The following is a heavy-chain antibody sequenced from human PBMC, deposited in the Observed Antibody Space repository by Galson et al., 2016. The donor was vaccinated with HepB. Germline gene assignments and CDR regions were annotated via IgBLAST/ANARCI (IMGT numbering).Heavy chain of an antibody. V-gene: IGHV3-30*03. CDR2: ISKAGGNI. J-gene: IGHJ4*02. CDR3: ARLYYDYVWGSYRESHFDS. CDR1: GFTFSSYA. D-gene: IGHD3-16*02. Sequence: SLRLSCAASGFTFSSYAIHWVRQAPGKGLEWVAGISKAGGNIYYVDSVKGRFTTSRGNSQNILYLQMNSLRAEDTAVYYCARLYYDYVWGSYRESHFDSWGQGTLVTVSS.